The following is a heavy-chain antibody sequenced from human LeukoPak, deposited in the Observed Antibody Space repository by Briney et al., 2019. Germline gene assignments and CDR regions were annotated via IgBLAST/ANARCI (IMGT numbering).Heavy chain of an antibody. CDR3: AREEYQVLLD. D-gene: IGHD2-15*01. Sequence: PGGSLRLSCAASGFTFSSYGMHWVRQAPGKGLEWVAYIDSRSSTIYYADSMKGRFTISRDNAKNSLYLQMNSLRVGDTAIYYCAREEYQVLLDWGQGILVTVAS. CDR2: IDSRSSTI. J-gene: IGHJ4*02. CDR1: GFTFSSYG. V-gene: IGHV3-48*04.